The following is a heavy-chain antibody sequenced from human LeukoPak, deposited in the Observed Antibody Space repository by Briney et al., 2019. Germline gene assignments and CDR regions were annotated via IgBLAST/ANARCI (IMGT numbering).Heavy chain of an antibody. V-gene: IGHV4-59*01. CDR1: GGSFSGYY. CDR3: ARGRRGTIFGVVTSNGYLYYYYYMDV. D-gene: IGHD3-3*01. CDR2: IYYSGST. Sequence: PSETLSLTCAVYGGSFSGYYWSWIRQPPGKGLEWIGYIYYSGSTNYNPSLKSRVTISVDTSKNQFSLKLSSVTAADTAVYYCARGRRGTIFGVVTSNGYLYYYYYMDVWGKGTTVTVSS. J-gene: IGHJ6*03.